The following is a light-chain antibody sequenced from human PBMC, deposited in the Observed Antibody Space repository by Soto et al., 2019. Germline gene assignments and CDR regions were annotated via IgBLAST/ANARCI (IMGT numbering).Light chain of an antibody. J-gene: IGKJ3*01. CDR3: QQYHSLPFT. V-gene: IGKV1-33*01. Sequence: DIQMTQSRSSLSASVGDRITITCQASQDISKYLIWYQQTPGKAPKLLIYEASNLERGVPSRFSGSGSGTDFTFTINSLQPEDIATYYCQQYHSLPFTFGPGTKLDIK. CDR1: QDISKY. CDR2: EAS.